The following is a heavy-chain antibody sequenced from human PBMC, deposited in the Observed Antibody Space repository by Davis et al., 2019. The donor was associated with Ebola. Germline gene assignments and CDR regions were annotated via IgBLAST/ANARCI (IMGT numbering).Heavy chain of an antibody. CDR1: GGSFSGYY. Sequence: SETLSLTCAVYGGSFSGYYWSWIRQPPGKGLEWIGYIFYSGSTTYNPSLKSRVTMSIDTSKKQFSLKLSSVTAADTAVYYCARGPAYSGIDYWGQGTLVTVSS. V-gene: IGHV4-59*12. J-gene: IGHJ4*02. CDR3: ARGPAYSGIDY. CDR2: IFYSGST. D-gene: IGHD1-26*01.